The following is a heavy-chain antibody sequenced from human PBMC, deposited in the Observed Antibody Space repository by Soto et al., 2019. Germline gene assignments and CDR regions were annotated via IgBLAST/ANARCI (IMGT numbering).Heavy chain of an antibody. D-gene: IGHD1-26*01. CDR3: AKDRRGELLRGFYYGMDV. V-gene: IGHV3-30*18. CDR1: GFTFSSYG. CDR2: ISYDGSNK. Sequence: QVQLVESGGGVVQPGRSLRLSCAASGFTFSSYGMHWVRQAPGKGLEWVAVISYDGSNKYYADSVKGRFTISRDNSKNTLYLQMNSLRAEDTAVYYCAKDRRGELLRGFYYGMDVWGPGTTVTV. J-gene: IGHJ6*02.